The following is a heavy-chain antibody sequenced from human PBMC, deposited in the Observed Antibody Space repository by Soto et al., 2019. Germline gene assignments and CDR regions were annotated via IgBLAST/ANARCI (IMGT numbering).Heavy chain of an antibody. CDR2: IYTSGST. CDR1: GGSISSYY. CDR3: WRGDIVVVPAAMRSDAFGI. V-gene: IGHV4-4*07. J-gene: IGHJ3*02. Sequence: QVQLQESGPGLVKPSETLSLTCTVSGGSISSYYWSWIRQPAGKGLEWIGRIYTSGSTNYNPSLKSRVPMSVDTSKNQFSLKLSSVTAADTAVYYCWRGDIVVVPAAMRSDAFGIWGQGTMVPVSS. D-gene: IGHD2-2*01.